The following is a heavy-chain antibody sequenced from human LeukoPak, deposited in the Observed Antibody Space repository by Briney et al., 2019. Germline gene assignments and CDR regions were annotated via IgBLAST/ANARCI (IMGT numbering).Heavy chain of an antibody. J-gene: IGHJ6*02. CDR1: GFTFSNHY. Sequence: GGSLRLSCAASGFTFSNHYISWIRQAPGKGLERVSYLSGGGSDIYYADSVKGRFTMSRDSAKNSLDLQMNSLRAEDTAVYYCARGHYGLDVWGQGTSVTVSS. CDR2: LSGGGSDI. CDR3: ARGHYGLDV. V-gene: IGHV3-11*01.